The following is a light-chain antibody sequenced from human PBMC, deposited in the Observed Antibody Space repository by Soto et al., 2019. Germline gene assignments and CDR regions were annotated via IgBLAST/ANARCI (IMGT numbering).Light chain of an antibody. CDR3: SSYTSSSTPHYV. CDR1: SSDVGGYNY. CDR2: DVS. V-gene: IGLV2-14*01. J-gene: IGLJ1*01. Sequence: QSVLAQPASVSGSPGQSITISCTGTSSDVGGYNYVSWYQQHPGKAPKLMIYDVSNRPSGVSNRFSGSKSGNTASLTISGLQAEDEADYYCSSYTSSSTPHYVFGTGTKVTVL.